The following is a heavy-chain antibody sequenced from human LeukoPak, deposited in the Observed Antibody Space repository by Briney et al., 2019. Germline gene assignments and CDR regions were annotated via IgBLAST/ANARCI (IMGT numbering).Heavy chain of an antibody. CDR3: AKDYVAGCGMDV. J-gene: IGHJ6*02. D-gene: IGHD2-21*01. V-gene: IGHV3-23*01. CDR1: GFTLSSYA. Sequence: GGSLRLSCAASGFTLSSYAMSWVRQAPGKGLEWVSAISGSGGSTYYADSVKGRFTISRDNSKNTLYLQMNSLRAEDTAVYYCAKDYVAGCGMDVWGQGTTVTVSS. CDR2: ISGSGGST.